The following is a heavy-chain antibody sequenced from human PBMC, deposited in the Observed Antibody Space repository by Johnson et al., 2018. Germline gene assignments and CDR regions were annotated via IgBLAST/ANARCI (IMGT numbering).Heavy chain of an antibody. J-gene: IGHJ3*02. Sequence: QVQLGQAGAEVKKPGASVKVSCNASGYTFTSYYMHWVRQAPGQGLEWMGIINPSGGSTSYAQKFQGRVTMTRDTSTSTVYMELSSLRAEETAVDYGASSRITIFGVVISAFDIWGQGTMVTVSS. CDR2: INPSGGST. CDR1: GYTFTSYY. V-gene: IGHV1-46*01. D-gene: IGHD3-3*01. CDR3: ASSRITIFGVVISAFDI.